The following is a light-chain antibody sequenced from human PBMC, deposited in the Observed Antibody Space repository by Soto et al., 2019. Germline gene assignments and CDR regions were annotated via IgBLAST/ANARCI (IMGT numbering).Light chain of an antibody. CDR3: QQYGNFPRS. CDR2: RAS. Sequence: EIVLTQSPGTLSLSPGETATLSCRASQSVTSGDLAWYQQKPGQAPRLLIYRASSRVTGIPDRFSGSGSGTDFTLTISRLEPEDFAVYYCQQYGNFPRSFGQGTKVKIK. J-gene: IGKJ1*01. V-gene: IGKV3-20*01. CDR1: QSVTSGD.